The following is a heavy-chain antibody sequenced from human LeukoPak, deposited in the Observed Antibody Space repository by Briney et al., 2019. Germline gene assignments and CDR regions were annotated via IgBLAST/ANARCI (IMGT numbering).Heavy chain of an antibody. CDR2: MNPNSGNT. V-gene: IGHV1-8*01. Sequence: ASVRVSCKASGYTFTSYDINWVRQAPGQGLEGRGWMNPNSGNTGYAQKFQGRVTMNRKTSISTAYMELSSLRSEDTAVYYCARGRYYDILTGWTDYYYGMDVWGQGTTGTVSS. CDR1: GYTFTSYD. J-gene: IGHJ6*02. D-gene: IGHD3-9*01. CDR3: ARGRYYDILTGWTDYYYGMDV.